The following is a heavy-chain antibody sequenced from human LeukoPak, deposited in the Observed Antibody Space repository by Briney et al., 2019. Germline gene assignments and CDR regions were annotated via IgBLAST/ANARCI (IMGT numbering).Heavy chain of an antibody. V-gene: IGHV1-69-2*01. D-gene: IGHD1-26*01. Sequence: ASVKVSCKVSGYTFTDYYMHWVHQAPGKGLEWMGLVDPEDGETIYAEKFQGRVTITADTSTDTAYMELSSLRSEDTAVYYCATDSRGLLXLADYWGQGTLVTVSS. J-gene: IGHJ4*02. CDR2: VDPEDGET. CDR1: GYTFTDYY. CDR3: ATDSRGLLXLADY.